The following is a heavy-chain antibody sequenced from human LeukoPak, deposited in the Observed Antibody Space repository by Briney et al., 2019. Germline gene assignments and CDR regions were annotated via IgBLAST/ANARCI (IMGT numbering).Heavy chain of an antibody. CDR3: VVALAAVSYFKH. CDR2: ISSTGGST. V-gene: IGHV3-64D*09. J-gene: IGHJ1*01. Sequence: GGSLRLSCAASGFTFSSYAMSGVRQAPGKGLEYVSVISSTGGSTYHADSVKDRFTISRDNSKSTLYLQMSSLRPEDTAVYYCVVALAAVSYFKHWGQGTLVTVSS. D-gene: IGHD6-13*01. CDR1: GFTFSSYA.